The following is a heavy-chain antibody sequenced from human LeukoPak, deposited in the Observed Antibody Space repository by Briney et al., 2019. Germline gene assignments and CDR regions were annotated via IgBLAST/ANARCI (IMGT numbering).Heavy chain of an antibody. CDR3: ASIPWGYSYGYLQDY. D-gene: IGHD5-18*01. Sequence: PSETLSLTCAVHGGSFSGYYWSWIRQPPGKGLEWIGEINHSGSTNYNPSLKSRVTISVEKSKKKFSLKLSSVTAADTAVYYCASIPWGYSYGYLQDYWGQGTLVTVSS. V-gene: IGHV4-34*01. CDR1: GGSFSGYY. J-gene: IGHJ4*02. CDR2: INHSGST.